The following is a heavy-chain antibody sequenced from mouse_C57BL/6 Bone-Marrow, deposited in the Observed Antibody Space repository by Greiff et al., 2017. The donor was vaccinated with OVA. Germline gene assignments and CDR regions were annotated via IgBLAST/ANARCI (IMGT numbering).Heavy chain of an antibody. Sequence: QVQLQQSGAELVRPGASVTLSCKASGYTFTDYEMHWVKQTPVHGLEWIGAIDPETGGNAYNQKFKGKAILTADKSSSTADMELRSLTSVDSAVYYCTREGDYDGAWFAYWGQGTLVTVSA. D-gene: IGHD2-4*01. CDR2: IDPETGGN. CDR3: TREGDYDGAWFAY. V-gene: IGHV1-15*01. CDR1: GYTFTDYE. J-gene: IGHJ3*01.